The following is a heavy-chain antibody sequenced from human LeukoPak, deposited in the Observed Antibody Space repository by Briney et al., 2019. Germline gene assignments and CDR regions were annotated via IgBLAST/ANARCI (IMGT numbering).Heavy chain of an antibody. CDR2: IKQDGSEK. CDR3: ARDVGSYYHFWSGYYEVTPKYMDV. D-gene: IGHD3-3*01. CDR1: GFTFSSYW. V-gene: IGHV3-7*01. J-gene: IGHJ6*03. Sequence: GGSLRLSCAASGFTFSSYWMSWVRQAPGKGLEWVANIKQDGSEKYYVDSVKGRFTISRDNAKNSLYLQMNSLRAEDTAAYYCARDVGSYYHFWSGYYEVTPKYMDVWGKGTTVTVSS.